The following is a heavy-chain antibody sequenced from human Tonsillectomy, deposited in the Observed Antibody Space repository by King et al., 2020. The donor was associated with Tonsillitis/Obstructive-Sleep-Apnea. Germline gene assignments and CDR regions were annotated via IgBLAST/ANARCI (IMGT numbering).Heavy chain of an antibody. J-gene: IGHJ1*01. CDR1: GGSISSSSYY. CDR2: IYYSGST. CDR3: AGQITIFGVVSQYFQH. V-gene: IGHV4-39*01. D-gene: IGHD3-3*01. Sequence: QLQESGPGLVKPSETLSLTCTVSGGSISSSSYYWGWIRQPPGKGLEWIGSIYYSGSTYYNPSLKSRVTISVDTSKNQFSLKLSSVTAADTAVYYCAGQITIFGVVSQYFQHWGQGTLVTVSS.